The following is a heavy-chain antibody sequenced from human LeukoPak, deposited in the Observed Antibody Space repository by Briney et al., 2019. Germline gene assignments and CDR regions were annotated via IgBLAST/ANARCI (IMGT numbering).Heavy chain of an antibody. V-gene: IGHV1-18*01. CDR1: GGTFSSYA. D-gene: IGHD5-18*01. Sequence: ASVKVSCKASGGTFSSYAISWGRQAPGQGLEWMGWISAYNGNTNYAQKLQGRVTMTTDTSTSTAYMELRSLRSDDTAVYYCARAYTAMGYFDYWGQGTLVTVSS. J-gene: IGHJ4*02. CDR3: ARAYTAMGYFDY. CDR2: ISAYNGNT.